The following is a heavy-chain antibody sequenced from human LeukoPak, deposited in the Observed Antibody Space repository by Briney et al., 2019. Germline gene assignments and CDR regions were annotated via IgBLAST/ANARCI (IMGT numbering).Heavy chain of an antibody. CDR2: IYSDGST. V-gene: IGHV3-53*05. J-gene: IGHJ1*01. D-gene: IGHD4-17*01. CDR3: AKESGIRSYGAYFPH. CDR1: GLTVSSNY. Sequence: GGSLRLSCAASGLTVSSNYMSWVRQAPGKGLDWVSIIYSDGSTYYPDSVKGRFTISRDNSKSTLFLQMNSLRAEDTAVYYCAKESGIRSYGAYFPHWGQGTLVTVSS.